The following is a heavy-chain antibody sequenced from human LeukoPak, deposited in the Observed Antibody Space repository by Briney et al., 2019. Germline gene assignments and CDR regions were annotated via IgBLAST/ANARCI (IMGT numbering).Heavy chain of an antibody. V-gene: IGHV4-59*01. Sequence: SETLSLTCTVSGGSISSYYWSWIRQPPGKGLEWIGYIYYSGSTNYNPSLKSRVTISVDTSKNQFSLKLSSVTAADTAVYYCARVGEGVYGDLKYYFDYWGQGTLVTVSS. J-gene: IGHJ4*02. CDR2: IYYSGST. CDR1: GGSISSYY. CDR3: ARVGEGVYGDLKYYFDY. D-gene: IGHD4-17*01.